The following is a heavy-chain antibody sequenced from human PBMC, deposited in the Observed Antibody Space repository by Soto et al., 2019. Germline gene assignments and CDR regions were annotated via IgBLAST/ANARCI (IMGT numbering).Heavy chain of an antibody. V-gene: IGHV4-39*01. CDR3: ARRNWEDYFDY. CDR2: IYYSGST. D-gene: IGHD7-27*01. CDR1: GGSISSSSYY. J-gene: IGHJ4*02. Sequence: PSETLSLTCTVSGGSISSSSYYWGWIRQPPGKGLEWIGSIYYSGSTYYNPSLKSRVTISVDTSKNQFSLKLSSVTAADTAVYYCARRNWEDYFDYWGQGTLVTVSS.